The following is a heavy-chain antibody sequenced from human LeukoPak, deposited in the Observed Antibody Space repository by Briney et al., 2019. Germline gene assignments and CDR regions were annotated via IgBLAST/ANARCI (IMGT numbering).Heavy chain of an antibody. CDR1: GFTFSSYW. D-gene: IGHD2-15*01. V-gene: IGHV3-7*01. Sequence: GGSLRLSCAASGFTFSSYWMSWVRQAPGKGLEWVANIKQDGSETYYVDSVKGRFTISRDNAKNSLYLQMNSLRAEDTAVYYCATLFSCSGGSCYRYFDLWGRGTLVTVSS. CDR3: ATLFSCSGGSCYRYFDL. J-gene: IGHJ2*01. CDR2: IKQDGSET.